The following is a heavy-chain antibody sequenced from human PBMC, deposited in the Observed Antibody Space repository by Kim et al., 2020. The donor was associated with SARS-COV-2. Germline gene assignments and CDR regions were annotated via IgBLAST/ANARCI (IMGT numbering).Heavy chain of an antibody. CDR1: GFTFGDYA. CDR3: AKDLGERLRGNTYYFDY. CDR2: ISWNSGSI. Sequence: GGSLRLSCAASGFTFGDYAMHWVRQAPGKGLEWVSGISWNSGSIGYADSVKGRFTISRDNAKNSLYLQMNSLRAEDTALYYCAKDLGERLRGNTYYFDYWGQGTLVTVSS. V-gene: IGHV3-9*01. J-gene: IGHJ4*02. D-gene: IGHD3-10*01.